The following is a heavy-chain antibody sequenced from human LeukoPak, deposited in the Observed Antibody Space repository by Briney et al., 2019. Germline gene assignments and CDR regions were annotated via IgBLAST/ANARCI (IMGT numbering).Heavy chain of an antibody. CDR1: GFTFSSYS. CDR2: ISSSSSYI. V-gene: IGHV3-21*01. Sequence: KPGGPLRLSCAASGFTFSSYSMNWVRQAPGKGLEWVSSISSSSSYIYYADSVKGRFTISRDNAKNSLYLQMNSLRAEDTAEYYCARDSGGEYQLLLDYYYYYMDVWGKGTTVTVSS. D-gene: IGHD2-2*01. J-gene: IGHJ6*03. CDR3: ARDSGGEYQLLLDYYYYYMDV.